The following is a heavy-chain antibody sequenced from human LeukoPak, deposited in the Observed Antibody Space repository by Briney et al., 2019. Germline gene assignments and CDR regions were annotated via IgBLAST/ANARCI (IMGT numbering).Heavy chain of an antibody. Sequence: PSETLSLTCIVSGGSIRSSSYYWGWIRQPPGKGLEWIGSIYYSGTTYYNPSLKSRVTISVDTSKNQFSLNLYSVTAADTAVYYCARHLGYTSVVEGGYFDYWGQGTWSPSPQ. CDR2: IYYSGTT. CDR1: GGSIRSSSYY. J-gene: IGHJ4*02. V-gene: IGHV4-39*01. D-gene: IGHD6-25*01. CDR3: ARHLGYTSVVEGGYFDY.